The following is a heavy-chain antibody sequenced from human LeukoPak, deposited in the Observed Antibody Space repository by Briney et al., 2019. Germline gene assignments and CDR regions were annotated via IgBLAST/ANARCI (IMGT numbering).Heavy chain of an antibody. J-gene: IGHJ6*02. CDR1: AFTFSSYA. Sequence: PGGSLRLSCAASAFTFSSYAMSWVRQAPGKGLEWVSGISGSGGSTYDADSVKGRFTISRDNSKNTVYLQMHSLRPEDTAVYYCARVKGGDSHFFYYGMDVWGQGTTVTVSS. CDR2: ISGSGGST. CDR3: ARVKGGDSHFFYYGMDV. V-gene: IGHV3-23*01. D-gene: IGHD3-16*01.